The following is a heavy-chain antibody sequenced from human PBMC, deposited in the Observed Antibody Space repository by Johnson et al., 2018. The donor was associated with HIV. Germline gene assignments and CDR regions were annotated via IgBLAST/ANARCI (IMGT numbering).Heavy chain of an antibody. D-gene: IGHD3-22*01. Sequence: QVQLVESGGGVVQPGRSLRLSCAASGLTFSSYGMHWVRQAPGKGLEWVAVIWYDGSNKYYADSVKGRFTISRDSAKNSLYLQMDSLRAEDTALYYCARGRHSSGYYTAAFDIWGQGTMVNVSS. J-gene: IGHJ3*02. CDR3: ARGRHSSGYYTAAFDI. CDR2: IWYDGSNK. CDR1: GLTFSSYG. V-gene: IGHV3-33*01.